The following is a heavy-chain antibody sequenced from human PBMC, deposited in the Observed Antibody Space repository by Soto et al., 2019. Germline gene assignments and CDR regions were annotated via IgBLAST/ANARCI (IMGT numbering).Heavy chain of an antibody. Sequence: GGSLRLSCAASGFTFSSYAMHWVRQAPGKGLEWVAVISYDGSNKYYADSVKGRFTISRDNSKNTLYLQMNSLRAEDTAVYYCARDYGDYVAYFQHWGQGTLVTVSS. CDR1: GFTFSSYA. J-gene: IGHJ1*01. V-gene: IGHV3-30-3*01. D-gene: IGHD4-17*01. CDR2: ISYDGSNK. CDR3: ARDYGDYVAYFQH.